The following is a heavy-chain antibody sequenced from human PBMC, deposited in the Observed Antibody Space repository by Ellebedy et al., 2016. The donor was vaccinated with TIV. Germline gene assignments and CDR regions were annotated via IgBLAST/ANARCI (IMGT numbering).Heavy chain of an antibody. D-gene: IGHD1-26*01. V-gene: IGHV4-34*01. Sequence: SETLSLXCAVYGGSFSGYYWSWVRQPPGKGLEWIGEIYHSGSTNYNPSLKSRVTISVDKSKNQFSLKLSSVTAADTAVYYCARVGVGDAFDIWGQGTMVTVSS. CDR3: ARVGVGDAFDI. CDR1: GGSFSGYY. CDR2: IYHSGST. J-gene: IGHJ3*02.